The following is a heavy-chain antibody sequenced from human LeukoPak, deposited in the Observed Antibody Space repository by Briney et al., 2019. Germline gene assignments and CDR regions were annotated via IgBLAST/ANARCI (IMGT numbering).Heavy chain of an antibody. D-gene: IGHD1-26*01. CDR3: ARGLLVGATDDY. CDR2: IYTSGST. V-gene: IGHV4-4*07. Sequence: SETLSLTCTVSGGSISSYYWSWIRQPAGKGLEWIGRIYTSGSTYYNPSLKSRVTISVDTSKNQFSLKLSSVTAADTAVYYCARGLLVGATDDYWGQGTLVTVSS. CDR1: GGSISSYY. J-gene: IGHJ4*02.